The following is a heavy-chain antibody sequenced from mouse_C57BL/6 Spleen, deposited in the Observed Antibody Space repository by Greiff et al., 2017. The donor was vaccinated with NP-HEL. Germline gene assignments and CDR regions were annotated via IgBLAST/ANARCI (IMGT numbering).Heavy chain of an antibody. J-gene: IGHJ4*01. D-gene: IGHD2-5*01. V-gene: IGHV1-50*01. CDR3: ARTDYYSNSPYYYAMDY. CDR2: IDPSDSYT. Sequence: QVQLQQSGAELVKPGASVKLSCKASGYTFTSYWMQWVKQRPGQGLEWIGEIDPSDSYTNYNQKFKGKATLTVDTSSSTAYMQLSSLTSEDSAVYYCARTDYYSNSPYYYAMDYWGQGTSVTVSS. CDR1: GYTFTSYW.